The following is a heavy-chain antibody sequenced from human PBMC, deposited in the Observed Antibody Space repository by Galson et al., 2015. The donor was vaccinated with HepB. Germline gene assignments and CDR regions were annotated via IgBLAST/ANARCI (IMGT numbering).Heavy chain of an antibody. V-gene: IGHV4-39*01. D-gene: IGHD3-22*01. CDR1: GGSISSSSYY. CDR3: ASPLLGGLYYDSSFGFDY. J-gene: IGHJ4*02. CDR2: IYYSGST. Sequence: LSLTCTVSGGSISSSSYYWGWIRQPPGKGLEWIGSIYYSGSTYYNPSLKSRVTISVDTSKNQFSLKLSSVTAADTAVYYCASPLLGGLYYDSSFGFDYWGQGTLVTVSS.